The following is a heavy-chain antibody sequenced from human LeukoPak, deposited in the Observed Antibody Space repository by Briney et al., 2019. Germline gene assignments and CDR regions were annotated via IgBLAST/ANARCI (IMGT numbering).Heavy chain of an antibody. V-gene: IGHV4-59*01. CDR3: ARGWRGVVGATSFDY. D-gene: IGHD1-26*01. CDR1: GGSISSYY. Sequence: SETLSLTCTVSGGSISSYYWSWIRQPPGRGLEWIGYIFYSGSTNYNPSLKSRVTISVDTSKNQFSLTLNSVTAADPAVYYCARGWRGVVGATSFDYWGQGTLVTVSS. J-gene: IGHJ4*02. CDR2: IFYSGST.